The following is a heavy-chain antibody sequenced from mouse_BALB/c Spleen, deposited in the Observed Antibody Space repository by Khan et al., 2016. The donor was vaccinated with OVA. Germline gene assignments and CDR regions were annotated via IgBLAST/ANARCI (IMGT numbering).Heavy chain of an antibody. CDR2: IRYDGDS. CDR1: GYSITSGYF. V-gene: IGHV3-6*02. D-gene: IGHD3-1*01. CDR3: ARGGGSGPAWFAY. Sequence: EVQLQESGPGLVKPSQSLSLTCSVTGYSITSGYFWNWIRQFPGNKLEWMGYIRYDGDSNYNPSLKNRISITRDTSKNHFFLKLNSVTPGDTATDYCARGGGSGPAWFAYWGQGTLVTVSA. J-gene: IGHJ3*01.